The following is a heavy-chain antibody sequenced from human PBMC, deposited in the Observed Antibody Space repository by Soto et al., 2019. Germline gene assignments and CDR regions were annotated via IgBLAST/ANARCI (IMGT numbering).Heavy chain of an antibody. J-gene: IGHJ6*02. Sequence: SETLSLTCAVYGGSGGSFSGYYWSWIRQPPGKGLEWIGEINHSGSTNYIPSLKSRVTISVDTSKNQFSLKLSSVTAADTAVYYCARHNYDSSGYYHYYYGMDVWGQGTTVT. V-gene: IGHV4-34*01. CDR2: INHSGST. D-gene: IGHD3-22*01. CDR3: ARHNYDSSGYYHYYYGMDV. CDR1: GGSGGSFSGYY.